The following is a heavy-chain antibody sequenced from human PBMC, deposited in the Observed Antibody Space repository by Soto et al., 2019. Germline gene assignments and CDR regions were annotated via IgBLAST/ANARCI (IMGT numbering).Heavy chain of an antibody. V-gene: IGHV1-69*13. CDR1: GGTFSSFA. Sequence: ASVKVSCKASGGTFSSFAISWVRQAPGQGLEWMGGIIPIFGQENYAQKFQGRVTITADESTSTASMELSSLRSEDTAVYYCARVESAYYDSSGYYWFDPWGQGTLVTVSS. CDR2: IIPIFGQE. D-gene: IGHD3-22*01. CDR3: ARVESAYYDSSGYYWFDP. J-gene: IGHJ5*02.